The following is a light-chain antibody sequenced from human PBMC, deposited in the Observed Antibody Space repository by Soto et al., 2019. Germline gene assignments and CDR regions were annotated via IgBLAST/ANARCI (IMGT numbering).Light chain of an antibody. CDR2: GVS. J-gene: IGKJ2*01. V-gene: IGKV3-15*01. Sequence: EIVMTQSPATLSVSPGERATLSCGASQSISGELAWYQQRPGQPPRLLIYGVSTRATGVPDRFSGSGSGSDFTLTISGLQSEDFAVYYCQQGHDWPLTFGQ. CDR3: QQGHDWPLT. CDR1: QSISGE.